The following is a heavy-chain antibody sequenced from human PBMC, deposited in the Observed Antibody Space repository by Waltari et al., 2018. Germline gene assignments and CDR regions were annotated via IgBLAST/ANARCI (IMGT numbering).Heavy chain of an antibody. Sequence: QVQLQESGPGLVRPSETLSLTCTVSGYSISSGYYWGWIRQPPGKGLEWIGTIYHRGTTHDGPSLKGRVTMSVDTSKNQFSLKLSSVTAADTAVYYCARVPSNYGDHVLFDYWGQGTLVTVSS. CDR2: IYHRGTT. CDR1: GYSISSGYY. J-gene: IGHJ4*02. V-gene: IGHV4-38-2*02. D-gene: IGHD4-17*01. CDR3: ARVPSNYGDHVLFDY.